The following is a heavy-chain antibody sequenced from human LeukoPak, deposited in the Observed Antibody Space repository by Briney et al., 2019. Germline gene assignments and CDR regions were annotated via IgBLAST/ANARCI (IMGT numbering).Heavy chain of an antibody. CDR3: AHATLVYDSSGYYMGWFDP. CDR1: GFSLSTSAVG. J-gene: IGHJ5*02. V-gene: IGHV2-5*02. D-gene: IGHD3-22*01. CDR2: VHRDDDK. Sequence: ESGPTLVKPTQTLTLTCTFSGFSLSTSAVGVGWIRQPPGKALEWLALVHRDDDKRYSPSLKSRLTITKDTSRNPLVLTMTNMDPVDTATYYCAHATLVYDSSGYYMGWFDPWGQGTLVTVSS.